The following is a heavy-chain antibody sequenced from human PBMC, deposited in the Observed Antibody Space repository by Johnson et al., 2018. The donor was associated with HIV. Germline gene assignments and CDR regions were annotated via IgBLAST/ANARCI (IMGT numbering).Heavy chain of an antibody. V-gene: IGHV3-7*03. CDR1: GFTFSDYY. D-gene: IGHD6-6*01. J-gene: IGHJ3*02. CDR3: PRDYDLAARPVAFDI. Sequence: VQLVESGGGLVKPGGSLRLSCAASGFTFSDYYMSWIRQAPRKGLEWVANIKQDGSEKYYVDSVKGRFTISRDNAKNSLYLQMNSLRAEDTAVYYCPRDYDLAARPVAFDIWGQGTMVTVSS. CDR2: IKQDGSEK.